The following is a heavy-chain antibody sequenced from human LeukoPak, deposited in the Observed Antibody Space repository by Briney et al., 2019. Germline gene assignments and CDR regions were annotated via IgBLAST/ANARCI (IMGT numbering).Heavy chain of an antibody. J-gene: IGHJ4*02. V-gene: IGHV3-23*01. Sequence: PGGSLRLSCGASGFTLSSSAMSWVRQAPGKGLEWVSAISDTGNTYHADSVKGRFTISRDSSKNTLFLQMNRLRPEDAAVYYCAKAPVTTCRGAFCYPFDYWGLGTLVTVSS. CDR2: ISDTGNT. D-gene: IGHD2-15*01. CDR1: GFTLSSSA. CDR3: AKAPVTTCRGAFCYPFDY.